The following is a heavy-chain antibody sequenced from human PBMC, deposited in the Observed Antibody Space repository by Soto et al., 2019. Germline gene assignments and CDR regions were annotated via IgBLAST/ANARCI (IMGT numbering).Heavy chain of an antibody. J-gene: IGHJ5*02. V-gene: IGHV1-2*04. D-gene: IGHD3-22*01. CDR2: INPNSGGT. Sequence: ASVKVSCKASGYTFTGYYMHWVRQAPGQGLEWMGWINPNSGGTNYAQKFQGWVTMTRDTSISTAYMELSRLRSDDTAVYYCARDRSFSYYYDSSGYSTAPWFDPWGQGTLVTVSS. CDR1: GYTFTGYY. CDR3: ARDRSFSYYYDSSGYSTAPWFDP.